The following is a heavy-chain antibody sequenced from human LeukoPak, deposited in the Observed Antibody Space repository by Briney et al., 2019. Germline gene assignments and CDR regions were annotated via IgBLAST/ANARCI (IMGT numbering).Heavy chain of an antibody. CDR1: GYTLTELS. V-gene: IGHV1-24*01. D-gene: IGHD1-26*01. Sequence: ASVKVSCKVSGYTLTELSMHWVRQAPGQGLEWMGGFDPDNGETIYAQKFQGRVTMTEDTSTDTAYMELSSLRSEDTAVYYCATDRRWELRLGFDPWGQGTLVTVSS. CDR2: FDPDNGET. J-gene: IGHJ5*02. CDR3: ATDRRWELRLGFDP.